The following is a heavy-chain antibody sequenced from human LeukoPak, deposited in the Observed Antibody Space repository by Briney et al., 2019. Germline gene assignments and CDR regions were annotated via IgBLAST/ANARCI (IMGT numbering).Heavy chain of an antibody. D-gene: IGHD3-10*01. Sequence: HPGGSLRLSCAASGFTVSSNHMSWVRQAPGKGLEWVSVIYNGDNTHYADSVKGRFTISRDDSKNTLYLQMNSLRVEDTAVYYCARDGRIGDLSTFDYWGQGTLVTVSS. CDR1: GFTVSSNH. V-gene: IGHV3-53*01. CDR3: ARDGRIGDLSTFDY. CDR2: IYNGDNT. J-gene: IGHJ4*02.